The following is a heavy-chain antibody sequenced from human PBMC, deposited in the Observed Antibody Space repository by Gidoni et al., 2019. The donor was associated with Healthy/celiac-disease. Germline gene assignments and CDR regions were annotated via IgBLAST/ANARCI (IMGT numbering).Heavy chain of an antibody. J-gene: IGHJ6*02. CDR2: IWYDGSNK. D-gene: IGHD6-19*01. V-gene: IGHV3-33*01. CDR3: AREFVDSGWYGSGMDV. Sequence: SSYGMHWVRQAPGKGLEWVAVIWYDGSNKYYADSVKGRFTISRDNSKNTLYLQMNSLRAEDTAVYYCAREFVDSGWYGSGMDVWGQGTTVTVSS. CDR1: SSYG.